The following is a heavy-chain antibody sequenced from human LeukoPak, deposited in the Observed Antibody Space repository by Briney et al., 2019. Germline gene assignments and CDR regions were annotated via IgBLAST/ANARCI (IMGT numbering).Heavy chain of an antibody. CDR1: GYSFTDYW. Sequence: GESLKISCKGSGYSFTDYWIGWVRQMPGKGLEWMGIIFPHDSDTKYSPSFQGQVTISVDKSIATAYLQWSSLQASDSAMYYFARRDFAGCLDVMCFTSFHYTVTEGWGKGTT. J-gene: IGHJ6*03. CDR2: IFPHDSDT. V-gene: IGHV5-51*01. D-gene: IGHD3-3*01. CDR3: ARRDFAGCLDVMCFTSFHYTVTEG.